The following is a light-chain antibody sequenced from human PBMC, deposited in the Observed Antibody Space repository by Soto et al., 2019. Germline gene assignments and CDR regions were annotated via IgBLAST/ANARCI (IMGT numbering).Light chain of an antibody. CDR3: QQYNSFPWT. CDR2: AAS. J-gene: IGKJ1*01. V-gene: IGKV1-27*01. CDR1: RAIRNY. Sequence: QMTQSPSSLSASIGDRVTIPCRASRAIRNYVAWYQQRPGEAPKLLVYAASSLELGVPSRFSGSGSETEFALTISSLQPEDVATYYCQQYNSFPWTFGLGTKVDIK.